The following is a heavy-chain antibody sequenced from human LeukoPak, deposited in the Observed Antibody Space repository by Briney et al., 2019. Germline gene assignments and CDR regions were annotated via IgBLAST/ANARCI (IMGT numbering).Heavy chain of an antibody. J-gene: IGHJ4*02. CDR1: GGSISSYY. V-gene: IGHV4-59*08. CDR2: IYYSGST. CDR3: ARHATGFWSGYYISLGTENFDY. Sequence: SETLSLTCTVSGGSISSYYWSWIRQPPGKGLEWIGYIYYSGSTNYNPSLKSRVTISVDTSKNQFSLKLSSVTAADTAVYYCARHATGFWSGYYISLGTENFDYWGQGTLVTVSS. D-gene: IGHD3-3*01.